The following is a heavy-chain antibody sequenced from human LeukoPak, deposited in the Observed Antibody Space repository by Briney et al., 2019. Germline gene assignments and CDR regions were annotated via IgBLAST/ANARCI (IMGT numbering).Heavy chain of an antibody. J-gene: IGHJ4*02. Sequence: QPGRSLRLSCAASGFTFSSYWISWVRQAPGKGLEWVANIKEDGSEKDYVNSVKGRFSIYRDNAKYLLYLQMNSVRTEETAVYYGARDGSYSRYYNDYWGQGTLVTVSS. V-gene: IGHV3-7*01. D-gene: IGHD5-12*01. CDR2: IKEDGSEK. CDR3: ARDGSYSRYYNDY. CDR1: GFTFSSYW.